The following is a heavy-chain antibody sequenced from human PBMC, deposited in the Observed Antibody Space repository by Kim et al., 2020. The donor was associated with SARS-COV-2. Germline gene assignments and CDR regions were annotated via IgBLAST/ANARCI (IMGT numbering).Heavy chain of an antibody. D-gene: IGHD2-15*01. J-gene: IGHJ5*02. CDR2: ITRSATDI. CDR3: AKERWLGP. Sequence: GGSLRLSCVASGFTFTNYDMSWVRQAPGKGLEWVSTITRSATDIQYTDSVKGRFTISRDNSKNTVDLQMDSLRAEDTAVYYCAKERWLGPWGQGTLVTV. CDR1: GFTFTNYD. V-gene: IGHV3-23*01.